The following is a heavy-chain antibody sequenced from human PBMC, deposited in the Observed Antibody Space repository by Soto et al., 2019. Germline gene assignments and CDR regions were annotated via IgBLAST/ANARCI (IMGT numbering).Heavy chain of an antibody. V-gene: IGHV1-46*02. CDR1: GYTLNTYH. CDR2: INPRGGST. D-gene: IGHD2-15*01. Sequence: ASVKVSCKASGYTLNTYHMHWVRQAPGQGPEWMGIINPRGGSTTYAQNFKDRVTMSSDTSSSTVYMELSSLRSEDTAVYYCARGGGFSPYYYNLDVWGQGTTVTSP. CDR3: ARGGGFSPYYYNLDV. J-gene: IGHJ6*02.